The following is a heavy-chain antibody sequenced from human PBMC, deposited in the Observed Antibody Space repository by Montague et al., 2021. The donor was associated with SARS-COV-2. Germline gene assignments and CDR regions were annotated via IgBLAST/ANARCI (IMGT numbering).Heavy chain of an antibody. V-gene: IGHV4-4*07. CDR2: ITPGGGA. J-gene: IGHJ4*02. D-gene: IGHD2-15*01. CDR1: GDSITYFY. Sequence: SETLSLTCTVSGDSITYFYWNWIRQPAGNGLEWIGRITPGGGANYNPSLKSRVTMSMDTSKRQLSLKLNSVTAEDTAVYYCARGVVDAPQVVDYWGRGTLVTVSS. CDR3: ARGVVDAPQVVDY.